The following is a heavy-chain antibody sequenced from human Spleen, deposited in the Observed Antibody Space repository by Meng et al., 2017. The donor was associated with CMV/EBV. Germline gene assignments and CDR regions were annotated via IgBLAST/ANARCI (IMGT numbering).Heavy chain of an antibody. CDR1: GYSFSPYG. D-gene: IGHD4-23*01. J-gene: IGHJ5*02. CDR2: ISGRNGNA. CDR3: ARVSPVRWLSSWLDP. V-gene: IGHV1-18*01. Sequence: SGYSFSPYGITWVRQAPGQGLEWVGWISGRNGNANYAQRLQGRLTMTTDTSTSTAYMELRGLRSDDTAVYYCARVSPVRWLSSWLDPWGQGTLVTVSS.